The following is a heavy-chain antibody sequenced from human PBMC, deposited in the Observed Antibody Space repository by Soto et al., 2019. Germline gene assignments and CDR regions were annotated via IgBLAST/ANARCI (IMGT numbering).Heavy chain of an antibody. CDR3: ARDPRRPEL. V-gene: IGHV3-11*05. CDR1: GFIFSDSY. D-gene: IGHD3-10*01. J-gene: IGHJ4*02. Sequence: QVQLVESGGGLVKPGGSLRLSCAASGFIFSDSYMTWIRQAPGKVVEWISYISYSSHDINYADSVKGRFTISRDNAKNSLYLQMNSLGAENTAVYYCARDPRRPELRGQGTLVTVSS. CDR2: ISYSSHDI.